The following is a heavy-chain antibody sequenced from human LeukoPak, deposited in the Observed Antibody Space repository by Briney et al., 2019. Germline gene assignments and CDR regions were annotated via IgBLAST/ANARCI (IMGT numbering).Heavy chain of an antibody. CDR3: AKLIAVEQYTYHGMGI. CDR2: ISGSGGST. Sequence: PGGSLRLFCAASGFIFCRYIMRWVRQAPGKGLEWVSAISGSGGSTYYADSVKGRFTISRDNSKNTLYLQMNSLRAEDTAVYYCAKLIAVEQYTYHGMGIRGEGAIVTVSS. V-gene: IGHV3-23*01. CDR1: GFIFCRYI. D-gene: IGHD6-19*01. J-gene: IGHJ6*01.